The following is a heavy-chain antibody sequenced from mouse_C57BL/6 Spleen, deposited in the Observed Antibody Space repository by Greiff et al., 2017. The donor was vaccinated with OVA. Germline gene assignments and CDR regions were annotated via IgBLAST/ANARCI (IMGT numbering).Heavy chain of an antibody. CDR1: GFTFSNYW. CDR3: TGDYYDYDGAWFAY. V-gene: IGHV6-3*01. D-gene: IGHD2-4*01. Sequence: EVQRVESGGGLVQPGGSMKLSCVASGFTFSNYWMNWVRQSPEKGLEWVAQIRLKSDNYATHYAESVKGRFTISRDDSKSSVYLQMNNLRAEDTGIYYCTGDYYDYDGAWFAYWGQGTLVTVSA. J-gene: IGHJ3*01. CDR2: IRLKSDNYAT.